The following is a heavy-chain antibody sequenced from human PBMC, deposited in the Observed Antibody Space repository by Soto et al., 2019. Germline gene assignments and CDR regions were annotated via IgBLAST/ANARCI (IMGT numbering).Heavy chain of an antibody. V-gene: IGHV3-30-3*01. CDR3: ARGDSYYAMEV. CDR1: GFTFSNYF. J-gene: IGHJ6*02. CDR2: ISYDGSTK. Sequence: GGSLRLSCAAPGFTFSNYFMYWVRQAPGKGLEWVAVISYDGSTKNYADSVKGRFSISRDNSKNTLYLQMNSLRAEDTALYYCARGDSYYAMEVWGQGTTVTVSS.